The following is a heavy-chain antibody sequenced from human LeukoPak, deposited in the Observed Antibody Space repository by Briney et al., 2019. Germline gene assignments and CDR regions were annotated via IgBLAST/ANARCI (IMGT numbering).Heavy chain of an antibody. CDR2: IYTRWST. J-gene: IGHJ3*02. CDR1: GGSINNYY. D-gene: IGHD2-15*01. Sequence: SETLSLTCTVSGGSINNYYWSWNRQPAGKGLEWIGRIYTRWSTNYNPSLKSRVTMSVDTSKNQFSLKLSSVTAADTAVYYCARGRYCSADICSGGDAFDIWGQGTMVSVSS. CDR3: ARGRYCSADICSGGDAFDI. V-gene: IGHV4-4*07.